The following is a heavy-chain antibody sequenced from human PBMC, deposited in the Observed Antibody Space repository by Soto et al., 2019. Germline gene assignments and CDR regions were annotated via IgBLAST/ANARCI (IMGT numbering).Heavy chain of an antibody. V-gene: IGHV4-59*01. D-gene: IGHD6-19*01. Sequence: ASETLSLTCTVSGGSISSYYWSWIRQPPGKGLEWIGYIYYSGSTNYNPSLKSRVTISVDTSKNQFSLKLSSVTAADTAVYYCARFSNEAQWPQYYFDYWGQGTLVTVSS. CDR1: GGSISSYY. CDR2: IYYSGST. CDR3: ARFSNEAQWPQYYFDY. J-gene: IGHJ4*02.